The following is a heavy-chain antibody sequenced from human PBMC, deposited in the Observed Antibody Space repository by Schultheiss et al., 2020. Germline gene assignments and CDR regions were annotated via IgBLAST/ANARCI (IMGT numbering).Heavy chain of an antibody. CDR2: ISYTGTT. J-gene: IGHJ4*02. CDR3: AKDLPLYGDYGTSPHY. CDR1: GGSISSGGYS. Sequence: SETLSLTCTVSGGSISSGGYSWNWIRQHPGEGLEWIGDISYTGTTYYTSSLKSRVTISMDTSKNHFSLRLRSVTAADTAVYYCAKDLPLYGDYGTSPHYWGQGTLVTVSS. D-gene: IGHD4-17*01. V-gene: IGHV4-31*03.